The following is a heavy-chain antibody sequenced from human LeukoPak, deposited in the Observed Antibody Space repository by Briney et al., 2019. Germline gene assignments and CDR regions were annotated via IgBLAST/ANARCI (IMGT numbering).Heavy chain of an antibody. J-gene: IGHJ4*02. CDR3: ARDGRSFDY. CDR2: ISSSSSYI. Sequence: PGGSLRLSCAASGFTFSGSAMHWVRQAPGKGLEWVSSISSSSSYIYYADSVKGRFTISRDNAKNSLYLQMNSLRAEDTAVYYCARDGRSFDYWGQGTLVTVSS. CDR1: GFTFSGSA. V-gene: IGHV3-21*01. D-gene: IGHD3-3*01.